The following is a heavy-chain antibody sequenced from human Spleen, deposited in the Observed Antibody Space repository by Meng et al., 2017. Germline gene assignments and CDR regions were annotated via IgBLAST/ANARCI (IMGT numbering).Heavy chain of an antibody. D-gene: IGHD4-17*01. V-gene: IGHV4-59*12. J-gene: IGHJ4*02. CDR3: AAKVTSFFDY. Sequence: SETLSLTCTVSGGSISSYYWSWIRQPPGKGLEWIGYIYYSGSTNYNPSLKSRVTISVDTSKNQFSLKLSSVIAADTAVYYCAAKVTSFFDYWGQGTLVTVSS. CDR1: GGSISSYY. CDR2: IYYSGST.